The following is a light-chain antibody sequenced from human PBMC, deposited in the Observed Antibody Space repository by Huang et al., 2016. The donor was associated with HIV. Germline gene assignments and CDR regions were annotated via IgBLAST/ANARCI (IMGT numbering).Light chain of an antibody. Sequence: EIVMTQSPATLSVSPGERVTLSCRASQTVNSNLAWYQHKPGQAPRLLIYGASTRATGGPARFSGSGSGTKFTLTISSLQSEDFAVYYCQQYNNWLAFGQGTKVEIK. CDR2: GAS. V-gene: IGKV3-15*01. CDR1: QTVNSN. CDR3: QQYNNWLA. J-gene: IGKJ1*01.